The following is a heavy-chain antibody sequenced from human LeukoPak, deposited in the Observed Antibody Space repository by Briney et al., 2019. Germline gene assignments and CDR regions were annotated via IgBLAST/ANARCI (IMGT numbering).Heavy chain of an antibody. CDR2: INPNSGGT. J-gene: IGHJ6*03. V-gene: IGHV1-2*02. Sequence: ASVKVSCKASGYTFTGYYMHWVRQAPGQGLEWMGWINPNSGGTNYAQKFQGRVTMTRDTSISTAYMELSRLRSDDTAVYYCARVDGYWSLLLYYYYMDVWGKGTTVTISS. D-gene: IGHD3-22*01. CDR1: GYTFTGYY. CDR3: ARVDGYWSLLLYYYYMDV.